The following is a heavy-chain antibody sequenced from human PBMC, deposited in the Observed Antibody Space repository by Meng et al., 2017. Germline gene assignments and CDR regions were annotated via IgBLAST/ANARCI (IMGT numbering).Heavy chain of an antibody. V-gene: IGHV4-31*01. CDR3: ARVHYYDSSGYNNWYFDL. J-gene: IGHJ2*01. Sequence: QLTVSGPGLVQPSQHLYLTCTVSGGSISSVGYFWSWTRQHPGKGLEWIGYIYYSVSTYYNPSLKSLVTISVDTSKNQFSLKLSSVTAADTAVYYCARVHYYDSSGYNNWYFDLWGRGTLVTVSS. CDR2: IYYSVST. CDR1: GGSISSVGYF. D-gene: IGHD3-22*01.